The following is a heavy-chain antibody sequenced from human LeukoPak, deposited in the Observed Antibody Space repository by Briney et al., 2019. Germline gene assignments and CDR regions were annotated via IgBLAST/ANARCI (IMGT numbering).Heavy chain of an antibody. Sequence: GGSLRLSCVGSGFTFSHAWMSWVRQAPGKGLEWVGRIKSKGGGETTDYAAPLKGRFTISRDDSRNMVFLQMTSLTNEDTATYYCAKLRSLDGLASSFDCWGQGTLVTVSS. J-gene: IGHJ4*02. V-gene: IGHV3-15*01. CDR3: AKLRSLDGLASSFDC. CDR2: IKSKGGGETT. D-gene: IGHD3-16*01. CDR1: GFTFSHAW.